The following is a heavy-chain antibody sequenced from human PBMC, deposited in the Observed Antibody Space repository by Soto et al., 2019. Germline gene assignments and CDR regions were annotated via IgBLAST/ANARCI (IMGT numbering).Heavy chain of an antibody. J-gene: IGHJ4*02. CDR1: GGSFSGYY. CDR2: INHSGST. CDR3: ARGLEMATISHYFDY. Sequence: SETVSLTCAVYGGSFSGYYWSWIRQPPGKGLEWIGEINHSGSTNYNPSLKSRVTISVDTSKNQFSLKLSSVTAADTAVYYCARGLEMATISHYFDYWGQGTLVTVSS. V-gene: IGHV4-34*01. D-gene: IGHD5-12*01.